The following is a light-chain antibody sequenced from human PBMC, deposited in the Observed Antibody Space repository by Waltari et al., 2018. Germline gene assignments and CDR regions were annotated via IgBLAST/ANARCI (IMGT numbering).Light chain of an antibody. Sequence: DIVMTQSPDSLAVSLGERATISCKSSQSVLFTSKNKHYLYWYQQKPGQPPKLLLSWASTRESAVPNRSHGSGSGTDFTLAISSLQAEDVAVYFCQQYYNSPRTFGQGTKVEIK. CDR2: WAS. CDR3: QQYYNSPRT. CDR1: QSVLFTSKNKHY. J-gene: IGKJ1*01. V-gene: IGKV4-1*01.